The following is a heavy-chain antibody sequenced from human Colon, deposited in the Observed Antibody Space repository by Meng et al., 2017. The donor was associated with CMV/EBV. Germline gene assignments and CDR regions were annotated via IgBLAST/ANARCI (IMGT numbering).Heavy chain of an antibody. J-gene: IGHJ1*01. CDR2: INPNSGGT. CDR1: GSTFTGYY. V-gene: IGHV1-2*02. Sequence: GRLVRSGAEVKKPGSSVKVSWKASGSTFTGYYMPWVRQAPGQGLEWMGWINPNSGGTNYAQKFQGRVTMTRDTSISTAYMELSRLRSDDTAVYYWARQITTRHFYGTPPGFQHWGQGTLVTVSS. CDR3: ARQITTRHFYGTPPGFQH. D-gene: IGHD3-3*02.